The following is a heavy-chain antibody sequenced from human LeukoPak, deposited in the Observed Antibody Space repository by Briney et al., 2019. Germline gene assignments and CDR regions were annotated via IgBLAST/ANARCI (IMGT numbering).Heavy chain of an antibody. J-gene: IGHJ3*02. V-gene: IGHV3-15*01. Sequence: GGSLRLSCAASGFTFSNAWMSWVRQAPGKGLEWVGRIKGKTDGGTTDYAAPVKGRFTISRDDSKNTLYLQMNSLKTEDTAVYYCTTDLRPRAFDIWGQGTMVTVSS. CDR1: GFTFSNAW. CDR2: IKGKTDGGTT. CDR3: TTDLRPRAFDI.